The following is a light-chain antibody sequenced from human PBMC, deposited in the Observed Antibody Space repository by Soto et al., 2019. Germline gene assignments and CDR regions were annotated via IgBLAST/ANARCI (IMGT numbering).Light chain of an antibody. J-gene: IGKJ3*01. CDR3: QQYNNWPFT. CDR1: QSVSSN. CDR2: AAS. V-gene: IGKV3D-15*01. Sequence: EIEMTQSPASLSVSPGDRAIVSCRASQSVSSNLAWYQQKPGQVPRRLIYAASTRDTGIPARFSGSGSGTEFTLTISSLQSEDFAVYYCQQYNNWPFTFGPGTKVDIK.